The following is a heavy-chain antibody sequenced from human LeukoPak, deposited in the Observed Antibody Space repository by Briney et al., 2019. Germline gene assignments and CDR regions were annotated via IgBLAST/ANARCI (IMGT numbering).Heavy chain of an antibody. Sequence: PSETLSLTCTVSGYSISSTYYWGWIRQPPGKGLEWVGSVFHSGNTYYNPSLKSRLTISADTSKNQFSLTLTSVTAADTAVYYCARDRSVGVLPAPSFDFWGQGTLVTVSS. J-gene: IGHJ4*02. CDR2: VFHSGNT. CDR3: ARDRSVGVLPAPSFDF. V-gene: IGHV4-38-2*02. CDR1: GYSISSTYY. D-gene: IGHD2-2*01.